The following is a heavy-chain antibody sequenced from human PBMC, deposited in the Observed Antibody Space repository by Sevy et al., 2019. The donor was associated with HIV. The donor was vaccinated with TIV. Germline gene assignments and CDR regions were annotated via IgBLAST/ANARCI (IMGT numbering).Heavy chain of an antibody. CDR1: GFTFSSYG. CDR2: ISYDGSNK. CDR3: AKDLLLWCGESNYYYYYGMDV. V-gene: IGHV3-30*18. D-gene: IGHD3-10*01. Sequence: GGSLRLSCAASGFTFSSYGMHWVRQAPGKGLEWVAVISYDGSNKYYADSVKGRFTISRDNSKNTLYLQMNSLRAEDTAVYYCAKDLLLWCGESNYYYYYGMDVWGQGTTVTVSS. J-gene: IGHJ6*02.